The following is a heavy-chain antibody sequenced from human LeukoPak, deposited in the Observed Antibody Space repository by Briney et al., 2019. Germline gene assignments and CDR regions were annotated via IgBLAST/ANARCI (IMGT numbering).Heavy chain of an antibody. V-gene: IGHV1-2*02. D-gene: IGHD3-22*01. CDR3: ARGSEDSYYYDSSGHYQLFDC. J-gene: IGHJ4*02. CDR2: ITPNSVGT. Sequence: ASVKVSCKASGGTFSSYAISWVRQAPGQGLEWMGWITPNSVGTNYAQKFQGRVTMTRDTSISTAYMELSRLTSDDTAVYYCARGSEDSYYYDSSGHYQLFDCWGQGTLVTVSS. CDR1: GGTFSSYA.